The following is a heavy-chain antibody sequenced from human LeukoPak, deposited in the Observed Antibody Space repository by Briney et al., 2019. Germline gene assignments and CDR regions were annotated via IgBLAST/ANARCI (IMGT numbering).Heavy chain of an antibody. CDR3: ARDRKQLVLPYYYYYGMDV. CDR1: GYTFTSYG. CDR2: ISAYNGNT. D-gene: IGHD6-13*01. Sequence: ASAKVSCKASGYTFTSYGISWVRQAPGQGLEWLGWISAYNGNTNYAQKLQGRVTMTTDTSTSTAYMELRSLRSDDTAVYYWARDRKQLVLPYYYYYGMDVWGQGTTVTVSS. J-gene: IGHJ6*02. V-gene: IGHV1-18*01.